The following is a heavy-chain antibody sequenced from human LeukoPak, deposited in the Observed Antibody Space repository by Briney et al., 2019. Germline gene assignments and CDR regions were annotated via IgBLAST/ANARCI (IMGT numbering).Heavy chain of an antibody. V-gene: IGHV3-49*04. Sequence: GGSLRLSCTASGFTFGDYAMSWVRQAPGKGLEWVGFIRSKAYGGTTEYAASVKGRFTISRDDSKSIAYLQMNSLRAEDTAVYYCARDLYDILTGYYIPFDYWGQGTLVTVSS. D-gene: IGHD3-9*01. J-gene: IGHJ4*02. CDR2: IRSKAYGGTT. CDR1: GFTFGDYA. CDR3: ARDLYDILTGYYIPFDY.